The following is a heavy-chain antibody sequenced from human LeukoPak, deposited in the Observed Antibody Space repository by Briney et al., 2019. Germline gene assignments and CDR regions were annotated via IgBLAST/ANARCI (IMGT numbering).Heavy chain of an antibody. J-gene: IGHJ4*02. CDR1: GFTFSSYA. V-gene: IGHV3-7*01. Sequence: GGSLRLSCAPSGFTFSSYAMRGVRQAPGKGREWGANIKQDGSEKYYVDSVKGRFTISRDNAKNSLYLQMNSLRDEDTAVYYCARDRDYGSGSYLYWGQGTLVTVSS. CDR3: ARDRDYGSGSYLY. D-gene: IGHD3-10*01. CDR2: IKQDGSEK.